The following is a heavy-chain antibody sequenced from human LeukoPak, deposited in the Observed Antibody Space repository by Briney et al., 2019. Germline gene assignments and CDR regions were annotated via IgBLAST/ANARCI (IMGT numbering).Heavy chain of an antibody. CDR3: ARCHSSSSGDY. V-gene: IGHV3-7*05. CDR2: IQQGGSEK. D-gene: IGHD6-6*01. Sequence: GGSLRLSCAASGFTFSSYWMSWVRQAPGKGLEWVANIQQGGSEKYYVDSVKGRFTISRDNAKNSLFLQMNSLRAEDTAVYYCARCHSSSSGDYWGQGTLVTVS. CDR1: GFTFSSYW. J-gene: IGHJ4*02.